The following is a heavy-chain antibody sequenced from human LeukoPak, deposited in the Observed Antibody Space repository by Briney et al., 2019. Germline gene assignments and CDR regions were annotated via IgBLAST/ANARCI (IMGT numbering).Heavy chain of an antibody. D-gene: IGHD3-22*01. CDR1: GGTFSSYA. V-gene: IGHV1-69*13. Sequence: ASVKVSCKASGGTFSSYAISWVRQAPGQGLEWMGGIIPIFGTANYAQKFQGRVTITADESTSTVYMELSSLRSEDTAVYYCARDESSSPRHFDYWGQGTLVTVSS. J-gene: IGHJ4*02. CDR3: ARDESSSPRHFDY. CDR2: IIPIFGTA.